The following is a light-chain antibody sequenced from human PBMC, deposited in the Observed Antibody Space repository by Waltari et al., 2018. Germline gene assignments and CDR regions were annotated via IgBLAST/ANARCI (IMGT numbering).Light chain of an antibody. Sequence: QLMLTQSPSASASLGASVKLTCTLNSGHSDSAIAWHPQKPEKGPRFLMKVNSDGSYIKGDGFPSRFSGSSSGAERYLTISSLQSEDEADYYCQTGGFCIWVFGGGTKLTVL. CDR1: SGHSDSA. V-gene: IGLV4-69*02. J-gene: IGLJ3*02. CDR2: VNSDGSY. CDR3: QTGGFCIWV.